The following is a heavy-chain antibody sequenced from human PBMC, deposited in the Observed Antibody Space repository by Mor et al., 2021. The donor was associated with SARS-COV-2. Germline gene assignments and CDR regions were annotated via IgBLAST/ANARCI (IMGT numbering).Heavy chain of an antibody. Sequence: GGSTYYADSVKGRFTISRDNSKNTLYLQMNSLRAEDTAVYYCARVCISTSCHDYYYYGMDVWGQGTTVTV. CDR2: GGST. CDR3: ARVCISTSCHDYYYYGMDV. V-gene: IGHV3-66*01. D-gene: IGHD2-2*01. J-gene: IGHJ6*02.